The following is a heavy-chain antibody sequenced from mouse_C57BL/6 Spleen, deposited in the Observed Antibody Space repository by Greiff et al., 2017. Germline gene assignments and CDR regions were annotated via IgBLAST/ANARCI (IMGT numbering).Heavy chain of an antibody. CDR2: IRNKANNHAT. J-gene: IGHJ4*01. Sequence: EVKLMESGGGLVQPGGSMKLSCAASGFTFSDAWMDWVSQSPEKGLEWVAEIRNKANNHATYYAESVKGRFTISRDDSKSSVYLQMNSLRAEDTGIYYCNSGTRAMDYWGQGTSVTVSS. CDR3: NSGTRAMDY. V-gene: IGHV6-6*01. D-gene: IGHD4-1*01. CDR1: GFTFSDAW.